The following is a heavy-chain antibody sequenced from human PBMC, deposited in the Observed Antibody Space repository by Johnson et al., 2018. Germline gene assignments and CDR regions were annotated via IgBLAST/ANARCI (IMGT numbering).Heavy chain of an antibody. Sequence: QVQLQESGPGLVKPSETLSLTCIVSGDSISGFSWGWIRQSPGKGLEWVAYMSYIGSTTYNPALPSRVTLSVDPSQNPFSLAMRSVTAADTPVYYCARDHLDHYDNGVIWRDAFDIWGQGKMVTVSA. J-gene: IGHJ3*02. CDR3: ARDHLDHYDNGVIWRDAFDI. D-gene: IGHD3-22*01. CDR1: GDSISGFS. V-gene: IGHV4-59*01. CDR2: MSYIGST.